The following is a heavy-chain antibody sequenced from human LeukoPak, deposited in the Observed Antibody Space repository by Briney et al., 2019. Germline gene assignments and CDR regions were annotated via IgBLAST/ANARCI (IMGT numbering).Heavy chain of an antibody. Sequence: SETLSLTCTVSGGSISSYYWSWIRQPPGKGLEWIGYIYYSGSTNYNPSLKSRVTISVDTSKNQFSLKLSSVTAADTAVYYCARSNTNYDFWGGLDYWGQGTLVTVSS. CDR3: ARSNTNYDFWGGLDY. CDR2: IYYSGST. D-gene: IGHD3-3*01. J-gene: IGHJ4*02. V-gene: IGHV4-59*01. CDR1: GGSISSYY.